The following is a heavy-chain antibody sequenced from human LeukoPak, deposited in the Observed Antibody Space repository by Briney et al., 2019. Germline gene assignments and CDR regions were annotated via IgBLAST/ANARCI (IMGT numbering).Heavy chain of an antibody. CDR1: GGSISSYY. CDR3: ARDPIMITFGGVIAQNAFDI. CDR2: IYYSGST. D-gene: IGHD3-16*02. V-gene: IGHV4-59*12. J-gene: IGHJ3*02. Sequence: SETLSLTCTVSGGSISSYYWSWIRQPPGKGLEWIGYIYYSGSTNYNPSLKSRVTISVDTSKNQFSLKLSSVTAADTAVYYCARDPIMITFGGVIAQNAFDIWGQGTMVTVSS.